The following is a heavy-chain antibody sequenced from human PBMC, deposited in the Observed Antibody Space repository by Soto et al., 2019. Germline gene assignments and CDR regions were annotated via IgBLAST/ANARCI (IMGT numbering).Heavy chain of an antibody. CDR3: ARVGPTAWFDP. CDR1: GYSFTDYY. V-gene: IGHV1-2*02. Sequence: QVHLVQSGAEVKKPGASVKVSCKASGYSFTDYYMHWVRQAPGQGLEWMGWINTTTGGTNYAQKVQGRVTMTGDTSINTANIELSRMRSDDTAVYYCARVGPTAWFDPWGQGTVVHVSS. J-gene: IGHJ5*02. CDR2: INTTTGGT.